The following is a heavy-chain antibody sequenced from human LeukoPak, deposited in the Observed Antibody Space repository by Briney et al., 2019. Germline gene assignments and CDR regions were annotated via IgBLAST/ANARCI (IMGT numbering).Heavy chain of an antibody. V-gene: IGHV1-69*01. Sequence: GSAVKVPRKASGGIFSRYAISLVRQAPGQGLEGMGGIIPIFGTANYAQKFQGRVTITADESTSTAYMELSSLRSEDTAVYLCARDRVVGLGLDNAFDMWGQGTVVTVS. J-gene: IGHJ3*02. CDR3: ARDRVVGLGLDNAFDM. D-gene: IGHD2-15*01. CDR2: IIPIFGTA. CDR1: GGIFSRYA.